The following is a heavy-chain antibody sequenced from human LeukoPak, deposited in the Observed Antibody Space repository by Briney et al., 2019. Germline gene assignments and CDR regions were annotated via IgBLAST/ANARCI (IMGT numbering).Heavy chain of an antibody. CDR1: GYTFTSYG. J-gene: IGHJ4*02. Sequence: ASVKVSCKASGYTFTSYGISWVRQAPGQGLEWMGWISAYNGNTNYAQKLQGRVTMTTDTSTSTAYMELSSLRSEDTAVYYCARGLGITFGGLPIYWGQGTLVTVSS. CDR2: ISAYNGNT. CDR3: ARGLGITFGGLPIY. V-gene: IGHV1-18*01. D-gene: IGHD3-16*01.